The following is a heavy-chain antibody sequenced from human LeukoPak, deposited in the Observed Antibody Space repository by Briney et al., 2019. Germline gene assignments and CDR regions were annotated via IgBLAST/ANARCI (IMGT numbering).Heavy chain of an antibody. D-gene: IGHD1-26*01. Sequence: GGSLRLSCAASGFTFSSYGMHWVRQAPGKGLEWMAVISYDGSNKYYADSVKGRFTISRDNSKNTLYLQMNSLRAEDTAVYYCAKAATNYGIGYWGQGTLVTVSS. J-gene: IGHJ4*02. CDR3: AKAATNYGIGY. V-gene: IGHV3-30*18. CDR2: ISYDGSNK. CDR1: GFTFSSYG.